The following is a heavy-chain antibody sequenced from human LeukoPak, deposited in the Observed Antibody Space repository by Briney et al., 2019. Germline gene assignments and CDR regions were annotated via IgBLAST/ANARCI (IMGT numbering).Heavy chain of an antibody. CDR1: GGSISSGGYY. CDR3: ARPLGGLELRFDY. V-gene: IGHV4-31*03. Sequence: TASETLSLTCTVSGGSISSGGYYWSWIRQHPGKGLEWIGYIYYSGSTYYNPSLKSRVTISVDTSKNQFSLKLSSVTAADTAVYYCARPLGGLELRFDYWGQGTLVTVSS. J-gene: IGHJ4*02. D-gene: IGHD1-7*01. CDR2: IYYSGST.